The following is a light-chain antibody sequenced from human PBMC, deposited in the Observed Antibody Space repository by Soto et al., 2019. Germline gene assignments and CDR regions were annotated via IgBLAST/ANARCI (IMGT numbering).Light chain of an antibody. Sequence: QSALTQPASVSGSPGQSITISCTGTTSDIGGYDYVSWYQHHPGRPPKLLIFEVSDRPSGVSSRFSASKSGNTASLTISGLQTEDEADYFCSSSTTTSAIVFGTGTKVTLL. CDR3: SSSTTTSAIV. V-gene: IGLV2-14*01. CDR1: TSDIGGYDY. CDR2: EVS. J-gene: IGLJ1*01.